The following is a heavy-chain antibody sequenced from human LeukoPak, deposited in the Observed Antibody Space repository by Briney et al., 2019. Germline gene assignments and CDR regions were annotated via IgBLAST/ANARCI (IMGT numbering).Heavy chain of an antibody. D-gene: IGHD1-26*01. V-gene: IGHV4-38-2*02. CDR1: GYSISSGYY. CDR2: IYHSGST. CDR3: ARQWANAGVYPYFDY. J-gene: IGHJ4*02. Sequence: PSETLSLTCTVSGYSISSGYYWGWIRQPPGKGLEWIGSIYHSGSTYYNPSLKSRVTISVDTSKTQFSLKLSSVTAADTAVYYCARQWANAGVYPYFDYWGQGTLVTVSS.